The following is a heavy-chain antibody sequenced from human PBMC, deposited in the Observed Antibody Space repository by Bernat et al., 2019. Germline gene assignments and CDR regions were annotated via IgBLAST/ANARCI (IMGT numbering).Heavy chain of an antibody. CDR3: ARERIAAAGTRWYFDL. CDR1: GGSISSSNW. Sequence: QVQLQESGPGLVKPSGTLSLTCAVSGGSISSSNWWSWVRQPPGKGLEWIGEIYHSGSTNYNPSLKSRVTISVDKSKNQFSLKLSSETAADTAVYYCARERIAAAGTRWYFDLWGRGTLVTVSS. CDR2: IYHSGST. V-gene: IGHV4-4*02. J-gene: IGHJ2*01. D-gene: IGHD6-13*01.